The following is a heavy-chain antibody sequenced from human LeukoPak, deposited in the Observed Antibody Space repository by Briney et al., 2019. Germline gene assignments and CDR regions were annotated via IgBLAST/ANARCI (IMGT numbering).Heavy chain of an antibody. D-gene: IGHD3-22*01. CDR2: INPNSGGT. J-gene: IGHJ1*01. V-gene: IGHV1-2*02. CDR3: ARALYYDSSGYYSSGYYYFQH. Sequence: ASVKVSCKASGYTFTSYYLHWVRQAPGQGLEWMGWINPNSGGTNYAQKFQGRVTMTRDTSISTAYMELSRLRSDDTAEYYCARALYYDSSGYYSSGYYYFQHWGQGTLVTVSS. CDR1: GYTFTSYY.